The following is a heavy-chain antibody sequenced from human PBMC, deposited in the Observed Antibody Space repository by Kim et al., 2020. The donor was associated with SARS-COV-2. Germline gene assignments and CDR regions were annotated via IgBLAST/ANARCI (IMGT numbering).Heavy chain of an antibody. CDR2: DHSGSA. J-gene: IGHJ4*02. Sequence: DHSGSANYHPSLKSRVTISADTSNNRFSLKMNSVTAADTAIYYCARYDFWSRGTLVTVSS. D-gene: IGHD3-3*01. CDR3: ARYDF. V-gene: IGHV4-34*01.